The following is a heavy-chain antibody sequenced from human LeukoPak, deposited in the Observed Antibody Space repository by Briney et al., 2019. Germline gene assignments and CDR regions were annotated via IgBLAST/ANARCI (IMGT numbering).Heavy chain of an antibody. Sequence: TGGSLRLSCAASGFTFSSYWMTWVRQAPGKGLEWVANMKQDGSEKYYVDSVKGRFTISRDNAKNSLYLQMNSLRAEDTALYYCAKERGEYDSSGYNYYFDYWGQGTLVTVSS. V-gene: IGHV3-7*03. D-gene: IGHD3-22*01. CDR3: AKERGEYDSSGYNYYFDY. CDR1: GFTFSSYW. J-gene: IGHJ4*02. CDR2: MKQDGSEK.